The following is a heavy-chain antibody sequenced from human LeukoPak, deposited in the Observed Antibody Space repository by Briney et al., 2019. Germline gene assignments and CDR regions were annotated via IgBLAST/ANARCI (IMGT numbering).Heavy chain of an antibody. CDR1: GGSIGSYF. CDR3: ARGSGWLPDN. CDR2: TYYAGRT. D-gene: IGHD3-3*01. V-gene: IGHV4-59*01. Sequence: SETLSLTCSVSGGSIGSYFWSWIRQPPGKGLEWIGNTYYAGRTNYNPSLKSRATISVDTSKNQFSLSLTSVTAADTAVYYCARGSGWLPDNWGQGTLVTVSS. J-gene: IGHJ4*02.